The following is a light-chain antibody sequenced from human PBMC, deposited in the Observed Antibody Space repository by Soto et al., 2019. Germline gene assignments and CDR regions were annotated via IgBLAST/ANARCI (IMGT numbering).Light chain of an antibody. V-gene: IGLV2-14*03. J-gene: IGLJ1*01. CDR2: EVT. CDR1: GSDVGGFDF. Sequence: QSALTQPRSVSGSPGQSITISCTGTGSDVGGFDFVSWYQQHPGKAPKLLIFEVTHRPSGVSNRFSASKSGNTASLTISGLQADDEADYYCSSYTSSSSGVFGTGTKLTVL. CDR3: SSYTSSSSGV.